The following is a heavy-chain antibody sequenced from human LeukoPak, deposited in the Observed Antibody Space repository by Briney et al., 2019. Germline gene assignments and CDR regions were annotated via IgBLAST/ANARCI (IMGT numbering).Heavy chain of an antibody. CDR1: GFTFSSYA. Sequence: PGGSLRLSCAASGFTFSSYAMHWVRQAPGKGLEWVAVISYDGSNKYYADSVKGRFTISRDNSKNTLYLQMNSLRAEDTAVYYCARALRDQGFGEFNAFDIWGQGTMVTVSS. CDR3: ARALRDQGFGEFNAFDI. V-gene: IGHV3-30-3*01. CDR2: ISYDGSNK. J-gene: IGHJ3*02. D-gene: IGHD3-10*01.